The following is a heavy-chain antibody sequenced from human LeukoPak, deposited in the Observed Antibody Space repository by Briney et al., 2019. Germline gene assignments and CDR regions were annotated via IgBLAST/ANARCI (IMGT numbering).Heavy chain of an antibody. V-gene: IGHV5-51*01. CDR1: GYSFTTYW. Sequence: GESLKISCKGSGYSFTTYWIGWVRQMPGKGLEWMGIIYPGDSDTKYSPSFQGHITISADKSISTAYLQWSSLKASDSAMYYCARHAPSYYGMDVWGQGTTVTVSS. CDR2: IYPGDSDT. J-gene: IGHJ6*02. CDR3: ARHAPSYYGMDV.